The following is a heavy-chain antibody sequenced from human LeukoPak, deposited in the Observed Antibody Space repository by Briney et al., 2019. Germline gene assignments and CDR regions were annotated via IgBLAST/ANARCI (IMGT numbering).Heavy chain of an antibody. CDR2: ISNIDGST. D-gene: IGHD3-22*01. V-gene: IGHV3-23*01. CDR1: GFTFSNSA. Sequence: GGSLRLSCATSGFTFSNSAMSWVRQAPGKGLAWVSGISNIDGSTYYADSVKGRFTISRDNSKNTVYLQMNSLRAEDTAVYYCARCDSSGSDAFDIWGQGTMVTVSS. CDR3: ARCDSSGSDAFDI. J-gene: IGHJ3*02.